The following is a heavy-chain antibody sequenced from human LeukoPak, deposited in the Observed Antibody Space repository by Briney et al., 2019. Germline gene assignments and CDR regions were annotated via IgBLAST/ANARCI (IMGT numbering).Heavy chain of an antibody. CDR2: ISYDGSNK. J-gene: IGHJ4*02. CDR1: GFTFSSYA. V-gene: IGHV3-30-3*01. Sequence: PGGSLRLSCAASGFTFSSYAMHWVRQAPGKGLEWVAVISYDGSNKYYADSVKGRFTISRDNSKNTLYLQMNSLRAEDTAVYYCAKAPPGNWGQGTLVTVSS. CDR3: AKAPPGN.